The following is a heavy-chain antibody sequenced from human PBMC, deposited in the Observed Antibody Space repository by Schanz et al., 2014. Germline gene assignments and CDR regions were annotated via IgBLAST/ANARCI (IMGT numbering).Heavy chain of an antibody. Sequence: EVQLVESGGGLVQPGGSLRLSCAASGFTFSSYSMNWVRQAPGKGLEWVSTIGTSGGTNYAESVKGRFTISRDNSKNTLYLQMNSLRAEDTAVYFCAKKVPAYNPFDSWGQGTLVTVSS. CDR3: AKKVPAYNPFDS. J-gene: IGHJ4*02. D-gene: IGHD1-1*01. CDR2: IGTSGGT. CDR1: GFTFSSYS. V-gene: IGHV3-23*04.